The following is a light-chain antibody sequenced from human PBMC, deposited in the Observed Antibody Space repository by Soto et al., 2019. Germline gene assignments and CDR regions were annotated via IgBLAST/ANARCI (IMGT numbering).Light chain of an antibody. J-gene: IGKJ1*01. CDR2: AAS. Sequence: DIQMTQSPSTLSGSVGDRVTITCRASQTISSWLAWYQQKPGKIPNLLIYAASTLQAGVPSRFSGSGSGTDFTLTISSLEPEDFAVYYCQQRSNWPPVTFGQGTKVDIK. V-gene: IGKV1-27*01. CDR3: QQRSNWPPVT. CDR1: QTISSW.